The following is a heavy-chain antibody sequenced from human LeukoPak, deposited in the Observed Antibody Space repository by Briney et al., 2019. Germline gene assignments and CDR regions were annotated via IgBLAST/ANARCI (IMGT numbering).Heavy chain of an antibody. J-gene: IGHJ4*02. D-gene: IGHD3-22*01. CDR1: GGSFSGYY. V-gene: IGHV4-34*01. Sequence: SEPLSLTCAVYGGSFSGYYWSWIRQPPGKGLEWIGEINHSGSTNYNPSLKSRVTISVDTSKNQFSLKLSSVTAADTAVYYCARARTYYDSSGYPKSYYFDYWGQGTLVTVSS. CDR2: INHSGST. CDR3: ARARTYYDSSGYPKSYYFDY.